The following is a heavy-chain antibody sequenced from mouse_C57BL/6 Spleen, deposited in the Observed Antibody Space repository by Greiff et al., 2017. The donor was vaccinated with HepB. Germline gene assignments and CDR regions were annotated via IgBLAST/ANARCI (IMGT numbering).Heavy chain of an antibody. Sequence: EVKLQESGGDLVKPGGSLKLSCAASGFTFSSYGMSWVRQTPDKRLEWVATISSGGSYTYYPASVKGRFTISRYNAKNTLYLQMSSLKSEDTAMYYCARHGLYAMDYWGQGTSVNVSS. CDR3: ARHGLYAMDY. CDR2: ISSGGSYT. J-gene: IGHJ4*01. D-gene: IGHD6-5*01. V-gene: IGHV5-6*01. CDR1: GFTFSSYG.